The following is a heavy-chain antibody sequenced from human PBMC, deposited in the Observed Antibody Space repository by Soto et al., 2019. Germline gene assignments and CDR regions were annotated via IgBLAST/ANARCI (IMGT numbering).Heavy chain of an antibody. CDR2: IKSKTDGGTT. J-gene: IGHJ6*02. Sequence: GGSLRLSCAASGFTFSNAWMNWVRQAPGKGLEWVGRIKSKTDGGTTDYAAPVKGRFTISRDDSKNTLYLQMNSLKTEETAVYYCTRDIVVVPANAGHYYYGMDVWGQGTTVTVSS. CDR3: TRDIVVVPANAGHYYYGMDV. D-gene: IGHD2-2*01. CDR1: GFTFSNAW. V-gene: IGHV3-15*07.